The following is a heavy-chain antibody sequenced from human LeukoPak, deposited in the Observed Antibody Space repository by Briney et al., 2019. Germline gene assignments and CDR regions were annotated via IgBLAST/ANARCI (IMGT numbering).Heavy chain of an antibody. V-gene: IGHV3-53*01. Sequence: GGSLRLSCAASGFTVSSNYMSWDRQAPGKGLEWVSVIYSGGSTYYADSVKGRFTISRDNSKNTLYLQMNSLRAEDTAVYYCATGGTMVRGVIITYWGQGTLVTVSS. CDR1: GFTVSSNY. J-gene: IGHJ4*02. D-gene: IGHD3-10*01. CDR2: IYSGGST. CDR3: ATGGTMVRGVIITY.